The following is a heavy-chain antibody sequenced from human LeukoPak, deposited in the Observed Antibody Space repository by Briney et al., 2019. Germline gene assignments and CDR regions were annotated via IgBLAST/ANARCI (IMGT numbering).Heavy chain of an antibody. CDR3: ARDCSGGSCYYGTDAFDI. D-gene: IGHD2-15*01. V-gene: IGHV3-7*01. CDR2: IKQDGTEK. CDR1: GFSFSSYW. Sequence: GGSLRLSCAASGFSFSSYWMSWVRQAPGKGLEWVADIKQDGTEKYYVDSVKGRFTISRDNAKNSLYLQMNSLRAEDTAVYYCARDCSGGSCYYGTDAFDIWGQGTMVTVSS. J-gene: IGHJ3*02.